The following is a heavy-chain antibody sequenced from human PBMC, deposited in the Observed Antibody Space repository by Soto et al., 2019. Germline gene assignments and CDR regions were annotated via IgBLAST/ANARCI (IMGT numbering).Heavy chain of an antibody. D-gene: IGHD6-19*01. V-gene: IGHV1-18*01. J-gene: IGHJ4*02. CDR2: ISVYNDHT. CDR3: ARVKAVATIVDY. Sequence: ASVKVSCKTSGYTFTNYGISWVRQAPGQGLEWMGWISVYNDHTNYAQKLQDRVTMTTDTSTSTAYMELRSLRSDDTAVYYCARVKAVATIVDYWGQGTLVTVSS. CDR1: GYTFTNYG.